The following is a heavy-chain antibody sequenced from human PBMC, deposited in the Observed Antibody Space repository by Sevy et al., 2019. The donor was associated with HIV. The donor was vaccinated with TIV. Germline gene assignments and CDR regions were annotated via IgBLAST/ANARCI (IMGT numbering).Heavy chain of an antibody. J-gene: IGHJ5*02. CDR1: GFTFSSYA. D-gene: IGHD3-22*01. V-gene: IGHV3-23*01. Sequence: GGSLRLSCAASGFTFSSYAMTWVRQAPGKGLEWVSAISGSGGYTYYADSWKGRFTISRDNTKKNLDLQMHSLRAEDKAVYYCAKEGNESSGYYHWGQGTLVTVSS. CDR2: ISGSGGYT. CDR3: AKEGNESSGYYH.